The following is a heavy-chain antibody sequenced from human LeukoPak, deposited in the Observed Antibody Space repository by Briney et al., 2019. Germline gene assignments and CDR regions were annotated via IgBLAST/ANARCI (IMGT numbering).Heavy chain of an antibody. CDR1: GGSISSYY. CDR2: IYYSGST. CDR3: AREERITIFGVVYYYGMDV. J-gene: IGHJ6*02. Sequence: PSETLSLTCTVSGGSISSYYWSWIRQPPGKGLEWIGYIYYSGSTNYNPSLKSRVTISVDTSKNQFSLKLSSVTAADTAVYYCAREERITIFGVVYYYGMDVWGQGTTVTVSS. V-gene: IGHV4-59*01. D-gene: IGHD3-3*01.